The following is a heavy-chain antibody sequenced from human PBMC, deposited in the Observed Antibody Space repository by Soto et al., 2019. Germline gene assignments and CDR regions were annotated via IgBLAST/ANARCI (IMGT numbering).Heavy chain of an antibody. D-gene: IGHD4-17*01. J-gene: IGHJ4*02. V-gene: IGHV4-4*02. Sequence: VQLQESGPGLVEPSGTLSLTCAVSGDSFNISDWWSGVRQPPGKGLEWFGEIHPGGSTNYQAALKSRLSISVDKSKRQFSLRLTSVTAADTAVYYCARVMFSVTTRACFDYWGQGTLVTVSS. CDR1: GDSFNISDW. CDR2: IHPGGST. CDR3: ARVMFSVTTRACFDY.